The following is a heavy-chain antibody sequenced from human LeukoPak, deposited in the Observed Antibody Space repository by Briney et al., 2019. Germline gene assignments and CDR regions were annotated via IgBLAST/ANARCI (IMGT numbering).Heavy chain of an antibody. CDR1: GFGFINYN. CDR3: ARESPWGFHAFDV. J-gene: IGHJ3*01. D-gene: IGHD7-27*01. CDR2: IGSTSSST. Sequence: LPGGSLRLSCAASGFGFINYNMNWVRQAPGKGLEWVSYIGSTSSSTRYADSVKGRFTISRDNAKSSLYLQMNSLRAEDTDLYYCARESPWGFHAFDVWGQGTVVTVSS. V-gene: IGHV3-48*01.